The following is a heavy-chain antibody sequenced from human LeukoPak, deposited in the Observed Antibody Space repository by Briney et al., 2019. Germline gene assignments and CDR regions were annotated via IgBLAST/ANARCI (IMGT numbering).Heavy chain of an antibody. CDR2: IIKAGSQK. D-gene: IGHD2-21*01. Sequence: GGSLRLSCAASGFTLSIYWMSWVRQAPGEGLEWVAHIIKAGSQKYYVDSVKGRFTISRDNAKNSFFLQMSSLRAEETTVNYCATQQASHIVRSYYYYMDVWGKGTTVTVSS. CDR1: GFTLSIYW. J-gene: IGHJ6*03. CDR3: ATQQASHIVRSYYYYMDV. V-gene: IGHV3-7*03.